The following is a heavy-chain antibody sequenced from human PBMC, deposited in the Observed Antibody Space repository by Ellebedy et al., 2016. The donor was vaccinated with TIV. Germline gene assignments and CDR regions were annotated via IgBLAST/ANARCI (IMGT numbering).Heavy chain of an antibody. CDR3: ATGHSSGWYSHFAY. CDR1: GYTLTQLS. V-gene: IGHV1-24*01. J-gene: IGHJ4*02. CDR2: FDPEDGET. D-gene: IGHD6-19*01. Sequence: ASVKVSCXVSGYTLTQLSMYWVRQAPGKGLEWVVCFDPEDGETISAQKFQGRVSVTDDRSTNTAYLDLSSLRSDDTAVYYCATGHSSGWYSHFAYWGQGTLVTVS.